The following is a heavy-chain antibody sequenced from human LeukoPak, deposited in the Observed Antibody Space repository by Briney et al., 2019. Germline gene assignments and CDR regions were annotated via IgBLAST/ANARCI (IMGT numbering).Heavy chain of an antibody. CDR2: ISGYNGDT. CDR1: GYTFTNYG. CDR3: ARDGAYHDSSGSYYAVGDDY. J-gene: IGHJ4*02. V-gene: IGHV1-18*01. Sequence: EASVKVSCKASGYTFTNYGITWVRQAPGQGLEWMGWISGYNGDTNYAQKVQGRVTMTTDTSTSTAYLELRSLRSDDTAVYYCARDGAYHDSSGSYYAVGDDYWGQGTQVTVSS. D-gene: IGHD3-22*01.